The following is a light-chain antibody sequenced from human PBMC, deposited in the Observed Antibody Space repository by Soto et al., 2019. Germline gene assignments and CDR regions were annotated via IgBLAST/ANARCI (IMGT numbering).Light chain of an antibody. CDR3: QQYNNCSRIT. J-gene: IGKJ5*01. CDR2: AAS. V-gene: IGKV3-15*01. Sequence: EIVLTQSPSTLSASLGDRATISCRASQSVSSNLAWYQQKPGQAPRLLIYAASTRPTGIPARFSGSGSGTDFTLTTSSLQSEDFVVYYCQQYNNCSRITFGQGTRLEIK. CDR1: QSVSSN.